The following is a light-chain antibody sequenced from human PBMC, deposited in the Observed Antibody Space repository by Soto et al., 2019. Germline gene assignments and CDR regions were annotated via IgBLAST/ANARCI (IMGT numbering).Light chain of an antibody. CDR1: QSASSNY. J-gene: IGKJ1*01. CDR2: GAS. Sequence: EIVLTQSPGTLSLSPGERATLSCRASQSASSNYLAWYRQKPGQAPRLLIYGASSRATGIPDRFSGSGSETDFTLTISRLEPEDFAVYYCQQYGSSPPATFGQGTKVEI. V-gene: IGKV3-20*01. CDR3: QQYGSSPPAT.